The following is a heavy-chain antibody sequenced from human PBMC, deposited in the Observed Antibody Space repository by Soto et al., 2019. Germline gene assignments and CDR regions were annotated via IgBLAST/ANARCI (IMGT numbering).Heavy chain of an antibody. J-gene: IGHJ6*04. CDR2: IWYDGSNK. V-gene: IGHV3-33*01. D-gene: IGHD3-10*01. Sequence: GWSLRLSCAASGFTFSSYGMHLVRQAPGKGLEWVAVIWYDGSNKYYADSVKGRFTISRDNSKNTLYLQMNSLRAEDTAVYYCARFGKPGVYYYYGMDVWGEGTTVTVSS. CDR1: GFTFSSYG. CDR3: ARFGKPGVYYYYGMDV.